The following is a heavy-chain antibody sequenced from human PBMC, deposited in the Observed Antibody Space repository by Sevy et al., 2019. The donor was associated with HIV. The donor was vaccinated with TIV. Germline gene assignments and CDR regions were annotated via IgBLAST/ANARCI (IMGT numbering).Heavy chain of an antibody. J-gene: IGHJ4*02. V-gene: IGHV3-48*03. Sequence: GGSLRLSCTASGFTFSSYEMNWVRQAPGKGLEWVSYISNSGGTIHYSDSVKGRFTISRDNAKNSLYLQMNSLTAEDTAVYYCARDLPPSATTVPHFDYWGRGTLVTVSS. D-gene: IGHD4-17*01. CDR2: ISNSGGTI. CDR3: ARDLPPSATTVPHFDY. CDR1: GFTFSSYE.